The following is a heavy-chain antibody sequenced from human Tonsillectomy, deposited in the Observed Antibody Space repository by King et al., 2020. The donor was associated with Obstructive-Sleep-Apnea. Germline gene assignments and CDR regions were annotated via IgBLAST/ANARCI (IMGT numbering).Heavy chain of an antibody. CDR1: GFTFSSYG. Sequence: VQLVESGGGVVQPGRSLRLSCAASGFTFSSYGMHWVRQAPGKGLEWVAVIWYDGSNKYYADSVKGRFTISRDNSKNTLYLQMNSLRAEDTAVYYCARSGAGNWFDPWGQGTLVTVSS. CDR2: IWYDGSNK. CDR3: ARSGAGNWFDP. D-gene: IGHD3-10*01. J-gene: IGHJ5*02. V-gene: IGHV3-33*01.